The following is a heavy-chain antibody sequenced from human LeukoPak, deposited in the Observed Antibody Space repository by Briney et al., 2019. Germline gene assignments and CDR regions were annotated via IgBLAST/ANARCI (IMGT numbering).Heavy chain of an antibody. CDR2: IDPNDSYT. D-gene: IGHD2-21*02. J-gene: IGHJ2*01. V-gene: IGHV5-10-1*01. Sequence: GEPLKFSGTGSGNIFNNSLISWVRPMPGKRQEWMERIDPNDSYTNYRPSFQRHVTISADTSIRTAYLQWSSLQASDTAMYYCGRLGTANAFDLWGRGTLVTVSS. CDR1: GNIFNNSL. CDR3: GRLGTANAFDL.